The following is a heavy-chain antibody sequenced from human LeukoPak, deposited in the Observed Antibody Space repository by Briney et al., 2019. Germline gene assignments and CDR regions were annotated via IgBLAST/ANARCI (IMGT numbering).Heavy chain of an antibody. D-gene: IGHD1-1*01. J-gene: IGHJ6*02. Sequence: GESLKISCKGSGYTFTSYWIGWVRQMPGKGLEWMGIIYPDDSDTRYSPSFQGQVYISADKSISTAYLQWSSLKASDTAIYYRARAQWNGRGADYYYFYGLDVWGQGTTVTVSS. V-gene: IGHV5-51*01. CDR1: GYTFTSYW. CDR2: IYPDDSDT. CDR3: ARAQWNGRGADYYYFYGLDV.